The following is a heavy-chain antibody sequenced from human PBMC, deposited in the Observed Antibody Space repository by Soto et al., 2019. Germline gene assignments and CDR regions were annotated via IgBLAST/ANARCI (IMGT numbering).Heavy chain of an antibody. V-gene: IGHV1-3*01. J-gene: IGHJ4*02. CDR2: INAGNGNT. Sequence: VKVSCKASGYTFTSYAMHWVRQAPGQRLEWMGWINAGNGNTKYSQKFQGRVTITRDTSASTAYMELSSLRSEDTAVYYCARSIVVLTALAYWGQGSLVPVSS. CDR1: GYTFTSYA. D-gene: IGHD2-21*02. CDR3: ARSIVVLTALAY.